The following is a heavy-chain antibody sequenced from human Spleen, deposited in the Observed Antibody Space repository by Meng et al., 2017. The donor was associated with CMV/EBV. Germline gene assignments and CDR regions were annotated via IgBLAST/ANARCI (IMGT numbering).Heavy chain of an antibody. D-gene: IGHD3-22*01. V-gene: IGHV3-23*01. CDR3: ARDYSETGGNDY. CDR1: GFTFTTYA. CDR2: ISSSGDST. Sequence: GGSLRLSCAASGFTFTTYAMTWVRQAPGKGLEWVSVISSSGDSTYYAVSVKGRFTISRDNSKNTLYLQMNSLRAGDTAVCYCARDYSETGGNDYWGQGTLVTVSS. J-gene: IGHJ4*02.